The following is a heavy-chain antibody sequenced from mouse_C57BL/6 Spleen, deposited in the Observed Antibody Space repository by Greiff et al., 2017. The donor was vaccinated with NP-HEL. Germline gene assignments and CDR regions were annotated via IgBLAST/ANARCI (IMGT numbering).Heavy chain of an antibody. J-gene: IGHJ4*01. CDR3: ARIEEGALDY. V-gene: IGHV1-19*01. Sequence: VQLQQSGPVLVKPGASVKMSCTASGYTFTDYYMNWVKQSHGKSLEWIGVINPYNGGTSYNQKFKGKATLTVDKSSITCYMEINSLTDEDSSVCDCARIEEGALDYWGQGTSVTVSS. CDR1: GYTFTDYY. CDR2: INPYNGGT.